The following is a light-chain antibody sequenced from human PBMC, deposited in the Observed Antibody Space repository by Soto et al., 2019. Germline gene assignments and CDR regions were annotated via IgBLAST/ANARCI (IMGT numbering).Light chain of an antibody. V-gene: IGLV4-69*01. CDR2: LNSDGSH. CDR1: SGHSSYA. CDR3: QTWGTAAVV. Sequence: PVLTQSPSASASLGASFKLTCTLSSGHSSYAIAWHQQQPEKGPRYLMKLNSDGSHSKGDGIPDRFSGSSSGAERYLTISGLQSEDEADYYCQTWGTAAVVFGGGTKLTVL. J-gene: IGLJ2*01.